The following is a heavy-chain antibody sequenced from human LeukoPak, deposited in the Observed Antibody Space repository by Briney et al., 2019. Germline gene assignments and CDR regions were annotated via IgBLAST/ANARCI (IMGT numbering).Heavy chain of an antibody. CDR2: IYHSAST. V-gene: IGHV4-30-2*01. Sequence: SETLSLTCAVSDGSISSGGYYWSWIRQPPGKGLEWIGYIYHSASTYYNPSLKSRLTISVDRSKNQFSLKLNSVTAADTALYYCARGRDGSGSYDYWGQGTLVTVSS. D-gene: IGHD3-10*01. CDR3: ARGRDGSGSYDY. CDR1: DGSISSGGYY. J-gene: IGHJ4*02.